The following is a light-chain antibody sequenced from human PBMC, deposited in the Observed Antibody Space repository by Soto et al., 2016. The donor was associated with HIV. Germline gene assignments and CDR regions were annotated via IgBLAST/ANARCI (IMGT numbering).Light chain of an antibody. CDR1: QSISTY. CDR3: QQANSFPYT. V-gene: IGKV1-39*01. J-gene: IGKJ2*01. CDR2: AAL. Sequence: DIQMTQSPSSLSASVGDRVTITCRASQSISTYLNWYQQKPGKAPKLLIHAALNLQSGVPSRFSGGGSGTDFTLTISSLQPEDFATYYCQQANSFPYTFGLGDQAGDQT.